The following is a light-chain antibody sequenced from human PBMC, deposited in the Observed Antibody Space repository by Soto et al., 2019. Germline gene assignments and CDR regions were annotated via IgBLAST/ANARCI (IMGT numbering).Light chain of an antibody. CDR1: QSVSSSY. CDR3: QQRSNWQGAT. J-gene: IGKJ4*01. V-gene: IGKV3D-20*02. CDR2: GAS. Sequence: EIVLTQSPGTLSLSPGERATLSCRASQSVSSSYLAWYQQKPCQAPRLLIYGASNRATGIPARFSGSGSGTDFTLTISSLEPEDFAVYYCQQRSNWQGATFGGGTKVDIK.